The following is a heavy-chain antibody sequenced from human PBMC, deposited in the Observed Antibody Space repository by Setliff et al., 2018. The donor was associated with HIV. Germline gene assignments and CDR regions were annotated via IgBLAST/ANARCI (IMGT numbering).Heavy chain of an antibody. CDR1: GYTLTELS. J-gene: IGHJ6*02. CDR2: FDPEDGET. V-gene: IGHV1-24*01. CDR3: ARGRVPTSISPMDV. D-gene: IGHD5-12*01. Sequence: ASVKVSCKVSGYTLTELSIHWVRQAPGKGLEWMGGFDPEDGETIYAQKFQGRVTMTEDTSTDTAYMELSRLKSDDTALYYCARGRVPTSISPMDVWGQGTTVTVSS.